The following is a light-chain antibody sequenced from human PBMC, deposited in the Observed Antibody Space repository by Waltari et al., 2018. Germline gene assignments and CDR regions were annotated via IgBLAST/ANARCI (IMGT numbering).Light chain of an antibody. CDR2: DDN. CDR1: SSDVGNDNL. Sequence: HSALAQPDSLSGSPGQSLTIYCTRTSSDVGNDNLVSWYQQYPGKAPKVMIYDDNRRPSGVSDRFSGSKSGNTASLTISGVQAEDEADYYCCSYAGSYTWVFGGGTKLTVL. V-gene: IGLV2-23*01. J-gene: IGLJ3*02. CDR3: CSYAGSYTWV.